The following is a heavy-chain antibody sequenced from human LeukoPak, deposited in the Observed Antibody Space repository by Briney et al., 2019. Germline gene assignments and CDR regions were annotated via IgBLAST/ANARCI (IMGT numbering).Heavy chain of an antibody. J-gene: IGHJ5*02. CDR2: IYYSGST. CDR3: ASRNLYDFWSGYWSP. Sequence: SETLSLTCTVSGGSISSSSYYWGWIRQPPGEGLEWIGSIYYSGSTYYNPSLKSRVTISVDTSKNQFSLKLRSVTAADTAVYYCASRNLYDFWSGYWSPWGQGTLVTVSS. CDR1: GGSISSSSYY. V-gene: IGHV4-39*01. D-gene: IGHD3-3*01.